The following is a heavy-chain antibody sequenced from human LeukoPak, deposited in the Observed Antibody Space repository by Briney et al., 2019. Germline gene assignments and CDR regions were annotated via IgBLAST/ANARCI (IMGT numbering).Heavy chain of an antibody. D-gene: IGHD1-26*01. CDR3: ARDQRGYSGSYYYWFDP. CDR1: GYTFTTYG. Sequence: GASVKVSCKASGYTFTTYGICWVRQAPGQGLEWMGWISAYNGNTNYAQKLQGRVTMTTDKSTSTAYMELSSLRSEDTAVYYCARDQRGYSGSYYYWFDPWGQGTLVTVSS. J-gene: IGHJ5*02. V-gene: IGHV1-18*01. CDR2: ISAYNGNT.